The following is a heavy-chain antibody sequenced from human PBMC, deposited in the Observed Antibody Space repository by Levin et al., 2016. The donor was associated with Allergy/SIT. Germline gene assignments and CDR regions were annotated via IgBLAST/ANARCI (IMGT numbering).Heavy chain of an antibody. CDR1: GGSISSYY. CDR2: IYYSGST. J-gene: IGHJ4*02. CDR3: ARGYGGNAADY. V-gene: IGHV4-59*01. Sequence: SETLSLTCTVSGGSISSYYWSWIRQPPGKGLEWIGYIYYSGSTNYNPSLKSRVTISVDTSKNQFSLKLSSVTAADTAVYYCARGYGGNAADYWGQGTLVTVSS. D-gene: IGHD4-23*01.